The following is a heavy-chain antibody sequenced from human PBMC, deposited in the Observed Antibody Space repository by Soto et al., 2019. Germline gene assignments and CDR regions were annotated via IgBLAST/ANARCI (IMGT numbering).Heavy chain of an antibody. D-gene: IGHD2-21*02. CDR2: TRNRGNSYTK. V-gene: IGHV3-72*01. CDR1: GLTLSDNY. CDR3: AKNGGDPRFFDY. J-gene: IGHJ4*02. Sequence: PGGSLRLSCQASGLTLSDNYIDGVRQAPGKGLEWVGSTRNRGNSYTKEYAASVRGRFTISRDDSKNKLYLQMNSLKTEDTAVYYCAKNGGDPRFFDYWGQGTLVTVSS.